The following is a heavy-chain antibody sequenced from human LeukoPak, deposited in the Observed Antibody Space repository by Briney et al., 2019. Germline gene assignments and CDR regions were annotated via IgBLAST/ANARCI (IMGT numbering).Heavy chain of an antibody. CDR3: ARGPDCSGGGCYFDGEGYYFDC. Sequence: GGSLRLSCAASGFSFSSYAMHWVRQAPGKGLEWVAVMSSDGTNTYYAASVKGRFTISRDISKNTLYLQMNSLRAEDTAVYYCARGPDCSGGGCYFDGEGYYFDCWGQGTLVTVSS. CDR2: MSSDGTNT. CDR1: GFSFSSYA. D-gene: IGHD2-15*01. V-gene: IGHV3-30-3*01. J-gene: IGHJ4*02.